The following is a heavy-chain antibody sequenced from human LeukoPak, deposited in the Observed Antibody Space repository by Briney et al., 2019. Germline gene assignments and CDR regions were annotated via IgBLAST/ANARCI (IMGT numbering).Heavy chain of an antibody. Sequence: PGGSLRLSCAASGFTVSSNYMSWVRQAPGKGLEWVSVIYSGGSTYYADSVKGRFTISRHNSKNTPYLQMNSLRAEDTAVYYCARVNSSGWYGMRGYYFDYWGQGTLVTVSS. J-gene: IGHJ4*02. D-gene: IGHD6-19*01. CDR3: ARVNSSGWYGMRGYYFDY. CDR2: IYSGGST. CDR1: GFTVSSNY. V-gene: IGHV3-53*04.